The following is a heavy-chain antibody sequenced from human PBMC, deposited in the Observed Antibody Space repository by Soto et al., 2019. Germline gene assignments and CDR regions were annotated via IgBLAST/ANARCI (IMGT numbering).Heavy chain of an antibody. Sequence: PGGSLRLSCAASGFTFSDYYMSWIRQAPGKGLEWVSYISSSGSTIYYADSVKGRFTISRDNAKNSLYLQMNSLRAEDTAVYYCARVQTDCTNGVCLYYTLDYWGQGTLVTVSS. D-gene: IGHD2-8*01. CDR2: ISSSGSTI. J-gene: IGHJ4*02. CDR3: ARVQTDCTNGVCLYYTLDY. V-gene: IGHV3-11*01. CDR1: GFTFSDYY.